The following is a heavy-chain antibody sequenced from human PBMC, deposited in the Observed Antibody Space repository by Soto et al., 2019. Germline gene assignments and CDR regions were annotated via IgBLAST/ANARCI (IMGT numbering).Heavy chain of an antibody. Sequence: GASVKVSCKASGYTFTSYGISWVRQAPGQGLEWMGWISAYNGNTNYAQKLQGRVTMTTDTSTSTAYMELRSLRSDDTAVYYRARPDSYSGYGLFDYWGQGTLVTVSS. CDR1: GYTFTSYG. CDR2: ISAYNGNT. V-gene: IGHV1-18*01. CDR3: ARPDSYSGYGLFDY. J-gene: IGHJ4*02. D-gene: IGHD5-12*01.